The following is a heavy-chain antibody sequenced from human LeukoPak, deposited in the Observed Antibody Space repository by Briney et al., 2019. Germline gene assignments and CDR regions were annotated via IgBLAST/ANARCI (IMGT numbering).Heavy chain of an antibody. D-gene: IGHD2-2*01. CDR2: IYHSGST. CDR1: GYSISSGYY. J-gene: IGHJ4*02. V-gene: IGHV4-38-2*02. CDR3: ARDPLYCSSTSCYLPFDY. Sequence: PSETLSLTCTVSGYSISSGYYWGWIRQPPGKGLEWIGSIYHSGSTHYNPSLKSRVTISVDTSKNQFSLKLSSVTAADTAVYYCARDPLYCSSTSCYLPFDYWGQGTLVTVSS.